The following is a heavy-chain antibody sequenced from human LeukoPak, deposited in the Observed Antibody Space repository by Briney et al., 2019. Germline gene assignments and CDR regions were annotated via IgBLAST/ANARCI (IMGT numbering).Heavy chain of an antibody. D-gene: IGHD6-19*01. J-gene: IGHJ4*02. CDR1: GGSFSGYY. CDR3: ATLAVAGPY. CDR2: INHSGST. V-gene: IGHV4-34*01. Sequence: SETLSLTCAVYGGSFSGYYWSWIRQPPGKGLEWIGEINHSGSTNYNPSLKSRVTISVDASKNQFSLKLSSVTAADTAVYYCATLAVAGPYWGQGTLVTVSS.